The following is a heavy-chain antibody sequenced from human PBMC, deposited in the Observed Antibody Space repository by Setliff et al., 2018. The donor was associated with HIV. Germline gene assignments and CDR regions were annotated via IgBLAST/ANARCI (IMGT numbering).Heavy chain of an antibody. D-gene: IGHD3-3*01. V-gene: IGHV1-69*05. CDR1: GGTFSSYA. CDR2: IIPIFGTA. J-gene: IGHJ4*02. CDR3: AREIRNYDLWSGYWEDHYFDS. Sequence: SVKVSCKASGGTFSSYAISWVRQAPGQGLEWMGRIIPIFGTANYAQKFQGRVTMTRDTSISTAYMELSRLRSDDTAVYYCAREIRNYDLWSGYWEDHYFDSWGQGTLVTVSS.